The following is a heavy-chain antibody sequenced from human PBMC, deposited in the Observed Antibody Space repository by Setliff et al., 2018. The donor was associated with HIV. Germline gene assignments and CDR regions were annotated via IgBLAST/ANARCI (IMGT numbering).Heavy chain of an antibody. V-gene: IGHV1-69*13. CDR3: ARDQSSSSLYYYMDV. J-gene: IGHJ6*03. D-gene: IGHD3-10*01. Sequence: SVKVSCKASGGTFSSYAFSWVRQAPGQGLEWMGGIIPMYGTANYAQKFQGRVTITADESTNTAYMALSGLRSEDTAVYFCARDQSSSSLYYYMDVWGKGTTVTVS. CDR2: IIPMYGTA. CDR1: GGTFSSYA.